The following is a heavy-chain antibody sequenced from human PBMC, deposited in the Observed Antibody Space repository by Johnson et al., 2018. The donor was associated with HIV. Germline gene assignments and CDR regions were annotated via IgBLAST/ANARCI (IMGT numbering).Heavy chain of an antibody. D-gene: IGHD1-14*01. Sequence: VQLVESGGGVVQPGRSLRLSCVASGFTVSYNYMNWVRQAPGKGLEWVSGINWNGGSIGYADSVKGRFTISRDNSKNTLYLQMNSLRAEDTAVYYCAKKGGRRFPNRNAFDIWGQGTMVTVSS. CDR3: AKKGGRRFPNRNAFDI. CDR1: GFTVSYNY. V-gene: IGHV3-53*01. J-gene: IGHJ3*02. CDR2: INWNGGSI.